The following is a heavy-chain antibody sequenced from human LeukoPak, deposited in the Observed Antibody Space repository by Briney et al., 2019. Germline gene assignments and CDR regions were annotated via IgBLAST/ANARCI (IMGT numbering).Heavy chain of an antibody. J-gene: IGHJ6*03. CDR3: AREVADYGGYYYYHYMDV. Sequence: PSETLSLTCAVYGGSFSGYYWSWIRQPPGKGLEWMGEINHSGSNNYNPSLKSRVTMSVDTSKNQFSLKLSSVTAADTAMYYCAREVADYGGYYYYHYMDVWGKGTTVTISS. D-gene: IGHD4-23*01. CDR1: GGSFSGYY. V-gene: IGHV4-34*01. CDR2: INHSGSN.